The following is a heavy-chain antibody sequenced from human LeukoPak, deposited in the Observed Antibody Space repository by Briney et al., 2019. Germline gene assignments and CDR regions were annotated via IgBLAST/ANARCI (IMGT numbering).Heavy chain of an antibody. CDR3: ARHGASQWELLGAFDI. J-gene: IGHJ3*02. CDR1: GYSISSGYY. Sequence: SETLSLTCAVSGYSISSGYYWGWIRQPPGKGLEWIGSIYHSGSTYYNPSLKSRVTISVDTSKNQFSLELSSVTAADTAVYYCARHGASQWELLGAFDIWGQGTMVTVSS. CDR2: IYHSGST. V-gene: IGHV4-38-2*01. D-gene: IGHD1-26*01.